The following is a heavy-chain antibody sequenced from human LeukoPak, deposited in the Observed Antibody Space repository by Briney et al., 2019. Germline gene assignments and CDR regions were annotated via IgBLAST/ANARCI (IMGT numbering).Heavy chain of an antibody. V-gene: IGHV3-48*03. Sequence: GGSLRLSCAASGFIFSNYEMNWVRQTPGKGLEWVSYISDHGKSRNYVDSVKGRFAISRDNAKNSLYLQMNSLRVEDTAVYYCAKAEGSAGYYYDSTGYYNLDYWGQGTLVTVSS. CDR2: ISDHGKSR. J-gene: IGHJ4*02. CDR3: AKAEGSAGYYYDSTGYYNLDY. D-gene: IGHD3-22*01. CDR1: GFIFSNYE.